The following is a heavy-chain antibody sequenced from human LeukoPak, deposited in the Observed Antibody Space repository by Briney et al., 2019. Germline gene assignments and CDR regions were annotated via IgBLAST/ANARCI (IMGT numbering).Heavy chain of an antibody. CDR2: VDTSGTII. J-gene: IGHJ4*02. CDR3: VRDTLTASKY. CDR1: GFTFSRYE. D-gene: IGHD2-21*02. Sequence: GGSRRLSCEASGFTFSRYEINWARQTPGQGLEWISYVDTSGTIIYYADSVKGRFTISRDNAIHSAYLQLSSLRSEDTAVYYCVRDTLTASKYWGQGALVTDSS. V-gene: IGHV3-48*03.